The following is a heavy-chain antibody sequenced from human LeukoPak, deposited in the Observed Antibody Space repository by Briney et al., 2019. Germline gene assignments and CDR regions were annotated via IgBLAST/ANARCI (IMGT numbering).Heavy chain of an antibody. D-gene: IGHD3-3*01. CDR1: GFTFSSYA. Sequence: GGSLRLSCAASGFTFSSYAMSWVRQAPGKGLEWVSAISGSGGSTYYADSVKGRFTISRDNSKNTLYLQMNSLRAEDTAVDYCAKHTPVTIFGVDPVGYLDYWGQGTLVTVSS. CDR3: AKHTPVTIFGVDPVGYLDY. CDR2: ISGSGGST. V-gene: IGHV3-23*01. J-gene: IGHJ4*02.